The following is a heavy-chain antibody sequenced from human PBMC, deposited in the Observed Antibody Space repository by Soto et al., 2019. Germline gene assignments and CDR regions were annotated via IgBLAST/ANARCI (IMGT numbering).Heavy chain of an antibody. J-gene: IGHJ6*02. Sequence: QVQLVQSGAEVRRPGSSVKVSCKASGGTFSNYAITWVRQAPGQGLEWIGGIIPMFGITNYEQKFQGRVTITADESRNEAYMEMSGLRYEDTAVYYCVPLQPSTIVGRPGMDVWGEGTTVTVSS. CDR3: VPLQPSTIVGRPGMDV. CDR1: GGTFSNYA. CDR2: IIPMFGIT. V-gene: IGHV1-69*01. D-gene: IGHD6-6*01.